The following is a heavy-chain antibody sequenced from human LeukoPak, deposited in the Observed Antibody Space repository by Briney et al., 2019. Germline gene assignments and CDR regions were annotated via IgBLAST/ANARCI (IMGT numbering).Heavy chain of an antibody. CDR2: ISGSGGST. J-gene: IGHJ4*02. D-gene: IGHD4-17*01. CDR3: AKDLAKADYGDYYFDY. V-gene: IGHV3-23*01. Sequence: GGSLRLSCAASGFTFSSYAMSWVRQAPGKGLEWVSGISGSGGSTYYADSVKGRFTISRDNSKNTLYLQMNSLRAEDTAVYYCAKDLAKADYGDYYFDYWGQGTLVTVSS. CDR1: GFTFSSYA.